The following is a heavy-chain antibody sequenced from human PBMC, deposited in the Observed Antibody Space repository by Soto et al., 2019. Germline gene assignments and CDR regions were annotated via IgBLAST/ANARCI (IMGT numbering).Heavy chain of an antibody. J-gene: IGHJ4*02. CDR2: IIGSGAIM. V-gene: IGHV3-23*01. CDR3: AKDARDTGGNSGIDY. Sequence: EVQLLESGGDLVQPGGSLRLSCVASEFTFNSYAMSWVRQAPGMGLEWVSSIIGSGAIMYYADSVKGRFTISRDNSKSTLNLQMNSLRVEDTALYYCAKDARDTGGNSGIDYWGQGTLVTVSS. CDR1: EFTFNSYA. D-gene: IGHD2-21*02.